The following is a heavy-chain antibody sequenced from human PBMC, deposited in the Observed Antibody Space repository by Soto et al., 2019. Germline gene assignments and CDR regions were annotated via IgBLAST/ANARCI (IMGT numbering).Heavy chain of an antibody. V-gene: IGHV4-34*01. J-gene: IGHJ5*02. CDR2: IDHSGYT. CDR3: ARVRDWFDP. CDR1: GGAFSGSY. D-gene: IGHD3-3*01. Sequence: PXGTLSLTCAVYGGAFSGSYWNWIRQPPGKGLEWIGEIDHSGYTNYNPSLKSRVTISVDTSKNQFSLRLTSVTAADTAVYYCARVRDWFDPSGQGTLVTVSS.